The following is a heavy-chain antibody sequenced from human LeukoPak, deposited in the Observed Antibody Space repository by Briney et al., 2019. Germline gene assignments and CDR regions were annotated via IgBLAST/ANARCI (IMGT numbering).Heavy chain of an antibody. CDR2: INHSGST. D-gene: IGHD2-15*01. V-gene: IGHV4-34*01. Sequence: SETLSLTCAVYGGSFSGYYWSWIRQPPGKGLEWIGEINHSGSTNYNPSLKSRVTISVDTSKNQFSLKLSSVTAVDTAVYYCALSCSGGSCYAGAEDYWGQGTLVTVSS. CDR3: ALSCSGGSCYAGAEDY. CDR1: GGSFSGYY. J-gene: IGHJ4*02.